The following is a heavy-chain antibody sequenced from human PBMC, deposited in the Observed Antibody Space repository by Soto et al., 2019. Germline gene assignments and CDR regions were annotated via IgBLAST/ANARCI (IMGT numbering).Heavy chain of an antibody. CDR1: GGTFSSRA. CDR3: ANSRGGTFLGYHGMDI. Sequence: QVQLVQSGPEVKKTGTSVKVSCKASGGTFSSRAISWVRQAPGQGLEWMGGIIPVFGRVNYAEKFQDRVTITADESPGTGYMELSSLRSEDTALYYCANSRGGTFLGYHGMDIWGQGTTVSVSS. CDR2: IIPVFGRV. D-gene: IGHD3-16*01. J-gene: IGHJ6*02. V-gene: IGHV1-69*01.